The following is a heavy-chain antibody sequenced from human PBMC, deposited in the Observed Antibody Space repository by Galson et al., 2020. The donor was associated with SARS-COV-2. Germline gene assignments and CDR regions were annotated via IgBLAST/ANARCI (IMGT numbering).Heavy chain of an antibody. Sequence: SLRLSCAASGFTFSSYWMHWVRQAPGKGLVWVSRISSDGSSTTYADSVKGRFTISRDNAKNTLYLQMNSLRAEDTAVYYCAREDSSGYYSDFDYWGQGTLVTVSS. CDR3: AREDSSGYYSDFDY. J-gene: IGHJ4*02. CDR2: ISSDGSST. CDR1: GFTFSSYW. D-gene: IGHD3-22*01. V-gene: IGHV3-74*01.